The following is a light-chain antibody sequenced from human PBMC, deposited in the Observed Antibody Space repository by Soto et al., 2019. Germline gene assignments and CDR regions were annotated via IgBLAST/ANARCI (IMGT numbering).Light chain of an antibody. CDR2: DAS. V-gene: IGKV1-5*01. CDR1: QSISSW. J-gene: IGKJ2*01. Sequence: DIQMTQSPSTLSASVGDRVTITCRASQSISSWLAWYQQKPGQAPKLLIYDASSLKSGVPLRFSGSGSGTEFTLTISSLQPDDFATYYCQQVYDFPHTFGQGTKVEV. CDR3: QQVYDFPHT.